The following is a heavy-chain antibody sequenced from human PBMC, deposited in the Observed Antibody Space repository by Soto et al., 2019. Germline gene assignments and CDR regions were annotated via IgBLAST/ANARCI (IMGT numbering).Heavy chain of an antibody. CDR3: AKRRGAGGHFDY. D-gene: IGHD2-15*01. CDR2: ISPGSRYP. V-gene: IGHV3-11*03. CDR1: GFTFGDSY. Sequence: PGGSLRLCCAGSGFTFGDSYMSWIRQALGKGLEWLSYISPGSRYPAYADSVKGRFTISRDNSKNTLSLQMNSLTAEDTAVYFCAKRRGAGGHFDYWGQGALVTVSS. J-gene: IGHJ4*02.